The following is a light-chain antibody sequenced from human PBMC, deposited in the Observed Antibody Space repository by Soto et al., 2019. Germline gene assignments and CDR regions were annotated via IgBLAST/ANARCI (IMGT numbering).Light chain of an antibody. Sequence: EIVLTQSPGTLSLSPGDRATLSCRASQNITSNYLAWYRQKPGQAPRLLVYDASNWAPGIPDRFSGSGSGTDFTLTISRLEPEDFAVYFCQRYGGSPITFGQGTRLEIK. CDR2: DAS. V-gene: IGKV3-20*01. CDR3: QRYGGSPIT. J-gene: IGKJ5*01. CDR1: QNITSNY.